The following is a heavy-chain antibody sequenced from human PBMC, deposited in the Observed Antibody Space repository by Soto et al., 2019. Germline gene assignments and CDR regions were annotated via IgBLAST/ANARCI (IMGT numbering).Heavy chain of an antibody. J-gene: IGHJ6*01. Sequence: LRLSSPCSGFAFGDKGLNWVRHAPRKGLEWIGLIRSKSYSATTEYAASVRGRFTISRDDSKSIVYLQMNSLKSEDTAVYYCVYSSSSGYYFYVMDVWGQGVTVTVSS. CDR1: GFAFGDKG. CDR2: IRSKSYSATT. CDR3: VYSSSSGYYFYVMDV. V-gene: IGHV3-49*04. D-gene: IGHD6-6*01.